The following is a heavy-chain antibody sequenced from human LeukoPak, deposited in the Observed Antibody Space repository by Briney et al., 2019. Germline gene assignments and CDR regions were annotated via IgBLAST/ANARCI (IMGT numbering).Heavy chain of an antibody. CDR1: GGSLSGYY. Sequence: PSETLSLTCAVYGGSLSGYYWSWIRQPPGKGLEWIGEINHSGSTNYDPSLKSRVTISVDTSKNQFSLKLSSVTAADTAVYYCARVRYYDILTGYYDYWGQGTLVTVSS. D-gene: IGHD3-9*01. J-gene: IGHJ4*02. CDR3: ARVRYYDILTGYYDY. V-gene: IGHV4-34*01. CDR2: INHSGST.